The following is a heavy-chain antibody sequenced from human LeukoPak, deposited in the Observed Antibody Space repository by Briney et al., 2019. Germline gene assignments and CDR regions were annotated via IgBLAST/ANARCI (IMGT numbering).Heavy chain of an antibody. Sequence: PGGSLRLSCAASGFTFSSYSMSWVRQAPGKGLEWVANIKRDGSEKYYVGSVKGRFTISRDNAKNSLYLQMNSLRAEDTAVYFCGRGDRGPYWGQGTLVTVSS. CDR1: GFTFSSYS. J-gene: IGHJ4*02. D-gene: IGHD3-10*01. CDR3: GRGDRGPY. CDR2: IKRDGSEK. V-gene: IGHV3-7*01.